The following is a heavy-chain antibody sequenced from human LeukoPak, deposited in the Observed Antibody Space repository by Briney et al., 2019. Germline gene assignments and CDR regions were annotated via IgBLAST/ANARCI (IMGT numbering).Heavy chain of an antibody. CDR2: IYYSGST. D-gene: IGHD3-3*01. CDR1: GGSISSYY. CDR3: ARRLRFSAFDY. Sequence: SETLSLTCTVSGGSISSYYWSWIRQPPGEGLEWIGYIYYSGSTNYNPSLKSRVTISVDTSKNQFSLKLSSVTAADTAVYYCARRLRFSAFDYWGQGTLVTVSS. V-gene: IGHV4-59*08. J-gene: IGHJ4*02.